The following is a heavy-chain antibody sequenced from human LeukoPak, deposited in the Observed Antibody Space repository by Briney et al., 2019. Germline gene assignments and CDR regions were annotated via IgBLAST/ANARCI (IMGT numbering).Heavy chain of an antibody. J-gene: IGHJ4*02. D-gene: IGHD6-13*01. CDR1: GFTFSSYG. CDR3: AKDPQYSSSLPL. Sequence: PGGSLRLSCAASGFTFSSYGMHWVRQAPGKGLEWVAFIRYDGSNKYYADSVKGRFTISRDNSKNTLYLQMNSLRAEDTAVYYCAKDPQYSSSLPLWGQGTLVTVSS. CDR2: IRYDGSNK. V-gene: IGHV3-30*02.